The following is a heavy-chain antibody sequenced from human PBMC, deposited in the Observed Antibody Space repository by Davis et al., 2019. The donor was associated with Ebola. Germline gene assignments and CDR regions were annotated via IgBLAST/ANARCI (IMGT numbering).Heavy chain of an antibody. V-gene: IGHV3-43*01. CDR2: IDRKSDRT. D-gene: IGHD2-21*02. CDR3: AKELDCGRDCYAFFDS. CDR1: GFAFNTFT. Sequence: GESLKISCAASGFAFNTFTMHWVRQAPGKGLEWVGLIDRKSDRTYYADSLKGRFTISRDNSKNSLYLQMNSLRTEDTAFYYCAKELDCGRDCYAFFDSWGQGTLVTVSS. J-gene: IGHJ4*02.